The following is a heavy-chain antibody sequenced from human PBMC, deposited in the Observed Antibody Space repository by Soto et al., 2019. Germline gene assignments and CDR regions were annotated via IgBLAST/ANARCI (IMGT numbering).Heavy chain of an antibody. Sequence: QVQLVESGGGVVKPGRSLRLSCVASGFTLSNHALHWVRQAPGKGLEWVTVISYDGSNIHYVDSVKGRFSISRDISKNSMYLEMNSRRGEDTAVYYCSRDRVAVALFVFEHWGQGTLVTVSS. V-gene: IGHV3-30-3*01. D-gene: IGHD6-19*01. CDR1: GFTLSNHA. CDR2: ISYDGSNI. J-gene: IGHJ4*02. CDR3: SRDRVAVALFVFEH.